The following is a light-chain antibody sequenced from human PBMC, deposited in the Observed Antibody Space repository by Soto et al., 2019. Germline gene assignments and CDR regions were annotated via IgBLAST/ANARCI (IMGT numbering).Light chain of an antibody. CDR1: SSNIGRGYD. J-gene: IGLJ3*02. V-gene: IGLV1-40*01. CDR3: SLKTSSATWV. Sequence: QSVLTQPPSVSGAPGQTVTISCTGSSSNIGRGYDVHWYQQVPGSAPRLLLSGDSNRPSGVPDRFSGSRSGTSASLAITGLQAEDEADYYCSLKTSSATWVFGGGTKLTVL. CDR2: GDS.